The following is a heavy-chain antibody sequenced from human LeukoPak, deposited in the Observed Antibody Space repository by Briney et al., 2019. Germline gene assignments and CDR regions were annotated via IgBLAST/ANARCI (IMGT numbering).Heavy chain of an antibody. CDR2: TKPDGSAE. CDR3: ARDGGLHTNFDY. D-gene: IGHD2-15*01. Sequence: PGGSLRLSCAASGFSFRNYWMGWVRQAPGKGLEWVANTKPDGSAEYYADSVRGRFTASRDNANNLLYLQMYRLRAEDTAVYYCARDGGLHTNFDYWGQGTLPTVSS. J-gene: IGHJ4*02. CDR1: GFSFRNYW. V-gene: IGHV3-7*01.